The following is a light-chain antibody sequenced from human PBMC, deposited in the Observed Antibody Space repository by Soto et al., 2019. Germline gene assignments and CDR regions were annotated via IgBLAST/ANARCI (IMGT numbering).Light chain of an antibody. J-gene: IGKJ4*01. V-gene: IGKV1-5*03. Sequence: DIQMTQSPSTLSASIGDRVTITCRASQNISSWLSWYQQKPGKAPNLLIYQASILESGVPSRFSGSGSGTEFSLTISSLQPDDFATFYCQQFNLKTPPFGGGTKVDIK. CDR3: QQFNLKTPP. CDR2: QAS. CDR1: QNISSW.